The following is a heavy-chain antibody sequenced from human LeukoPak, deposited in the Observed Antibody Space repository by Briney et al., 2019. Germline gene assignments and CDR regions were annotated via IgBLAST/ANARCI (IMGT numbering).Heavy chain of an antibody. CDR1: GFTFSGSA. D-gene: IGHD2/OR15-2a*01. CDR3: TRTFSYYMDV. V-gene: IGHV3-73*01. Sequence: GGSLRLSCAASGFTFSGSAMHWVRQASGKGLEWVGRIRSKVNNYATAYAASVKGRFTISRDDSKNTAYLQMNSLKSEDTAVYYCTRTFSYYMDVWGKGTTVTVSS. CDR2: IRSKVNNYAT. J-gene: IGHJ6*03.